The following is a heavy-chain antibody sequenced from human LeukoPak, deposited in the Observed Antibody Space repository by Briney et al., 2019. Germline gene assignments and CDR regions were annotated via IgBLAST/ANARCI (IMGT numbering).Heavy chain of an antibody. J-gene: IGHJ4*02. V-gene: IGHV5-51*01. CDR3: ALTLYYYDSSGYYYPNYFDY. Sequence: GESLKISCKGSGYSFTSYWIGWVRQMPGKGLEWMGIIYPGDSDTRYSPSFQGQVTISADKSISTAYLQWSSLKASDTAMYYCALTLYYYDSSGYYYPNYFDYWGQGTLVTVSS. D-gene: IGHD3-22*01. CDR2: IYPGDSDT. CDR1: GYSFTSYW.